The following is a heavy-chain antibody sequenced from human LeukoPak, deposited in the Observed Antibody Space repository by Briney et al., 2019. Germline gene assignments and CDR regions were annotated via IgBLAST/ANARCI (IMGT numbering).Heavy chain of an antibody. V-gene: IGHV3-11*01. CDR2: ISTSGSTI. Sequence: GGSLRLSCAVSGFTFSDYYMSWIRQAPGRGRGWNSYISTSGSTIYYADSVKGRFTISRDNAKNSLYLQMNSLRAEDTAVYYCARDGDGCNYKLDYWGQGTLVTVSS. CDR1: GFTFSDYY. D-gene: IGHD5-24*01. CDR3: ARDGDGCNYKLDY. J-gene: IGHJ4*02.